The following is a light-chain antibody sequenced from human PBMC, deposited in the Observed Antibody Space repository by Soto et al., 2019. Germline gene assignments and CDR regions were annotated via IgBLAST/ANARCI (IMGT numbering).Light chain of an antibody. CDR1: QSISNN. Sequence: EIVMTQSPATLSVSPGERATLSCRATQSISNNLALYQQKPGQAPRLLIYGASTRATGIPARFSGSGSGTEFTLTISSLQSEDFAVYYCQQYNNWPFAFGQGTKLEIK. CDR3: QQYNNWPFA. J-gene: IGKJ2*01. CDR2: GAS. V-gene: IGKV3-15*01.